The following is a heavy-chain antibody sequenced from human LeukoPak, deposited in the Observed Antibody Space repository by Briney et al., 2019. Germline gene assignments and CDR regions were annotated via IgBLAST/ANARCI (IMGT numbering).Heavy chain of an antibody. Sequence: ASVKVSCKDSGYTFTSYDINWVRQATGQGLEWMGWMNPNRGNTGYAQKFQGRVTMHSNTHISTAYMELSSLRSGDTAVYYCARGGYSSSWYLLYYYYYGMDVWGQGTTVTVSS. CDR2: MNPNRGNT. V-gene: IGHV1-8*01. D-gene: IGHD6-13*01. J-gene: IGHJ6*02. CDR3: ARGGYSSSWYLLYYYYYGMDV. CDR1: GYTFTSYD.